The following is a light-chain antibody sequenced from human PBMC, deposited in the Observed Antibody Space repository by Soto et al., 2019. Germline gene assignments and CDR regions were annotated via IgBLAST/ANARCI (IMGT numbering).Light chain of an antibody. CDR3: QQRSNWPYT. Sequence: EIVLTQSPATLSLSPGARATLSCRASQSVSSYLAWYQQKPGQAPRLLIDDASNRATGIPARFSGSGSGTDFTLTISSLEPEDFAVYYCQQRSNWPYTFGQGTNLEIK. CDR1: QSVSSY. V-gene: IGKV3-11*01. CDR2: DAS. J-gene: IGKJ2*01.